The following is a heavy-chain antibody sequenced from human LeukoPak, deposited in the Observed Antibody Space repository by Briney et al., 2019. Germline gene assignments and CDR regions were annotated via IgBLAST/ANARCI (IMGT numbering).Heavy chain of an antibody. CDR3: ARRKVRALSRYYYYYMDV. V-gene: IGHV4-34*01. D-gene: IGHD3-10*01. CDR2: INHSGST. Sequence: SETLSLTCAAYGGSFSGYYWSWIRQPPGKGLEWIGEINHSGSTNYNPSLKSRVTISVDTSKNQFSLKLSSVTAADTAVYYCARRKVRALSRYYYYYMDVWGKGTTVTISS. CDR1: GGSFSGYY. J-gene: IGHJ6*03.